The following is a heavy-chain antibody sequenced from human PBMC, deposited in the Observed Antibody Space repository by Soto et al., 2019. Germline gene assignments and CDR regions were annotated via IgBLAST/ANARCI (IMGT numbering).Heavy chain of an antibody. Sequence: EGQLLGSGGGLVQPGGSLRLSCVASGLRFSTYWMNWVRQPPGMGLEWVANIDADGRVGSYVDSVKGRFTTSRDNAMNSVYLQMNSLRADDTAMYFCAGWGEHDANVWGQGILVTVSA. D-gene: IGHD7-27*01. V-gene: IGHV3-7*03. CDR2: IDADGRVG. CDR1: GLRFSTYW. J-gene: IGHJ4*02. CDR3: AGWGEHDANV.